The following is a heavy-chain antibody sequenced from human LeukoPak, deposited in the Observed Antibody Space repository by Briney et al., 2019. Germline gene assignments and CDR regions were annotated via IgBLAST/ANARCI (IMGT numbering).Heavy chain of an antibody. CDR3: VQRGGLDY. CDR1: GYTFRSFA. J-gene: IGHJ4*02. D-gene: IGHD3-16*01. V-gene: IGHV3-30*04. CDR2: ISHDGSDK. Sequence: GRSLRLSCAASGYTFRSFAMHWARQAPGKGLEWVGIISHDGSDKYYVDSVKGRFTISRDNSKNTLHLQMNSLGVEDTAVYYCVQRGGLDYWGQGTLVTVSS.